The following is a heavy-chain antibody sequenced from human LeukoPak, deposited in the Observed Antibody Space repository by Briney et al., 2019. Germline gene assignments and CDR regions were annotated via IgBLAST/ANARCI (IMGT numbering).Heavy chain of an antibody. V-gene: IGHV3-48*01. CDR1: GFTFSSYS. J-gene: IGHJ4*02. Sequence: PGGSLRLSCAASGFTFSSYSMNWVRQAPGKGLEWVSYITSSSSTIHYIDSVKGRFTISRDNAKNSVYLQMNSLRAEDTAVCYCARVGLGVYGGDYWGQGALVTVSS. CDR3: ARVGLGVYGGDY. CDR2: ITSSSSTI. D-gene: IGHD3-16*01.